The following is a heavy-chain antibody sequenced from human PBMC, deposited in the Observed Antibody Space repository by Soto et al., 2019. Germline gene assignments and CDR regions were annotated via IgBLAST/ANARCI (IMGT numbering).Heavy chain of an antibody. Sequence: QVQLQESGPGLVKPSETLSLTCTVSGGSISSYYWSWIRQPAGKGLEWIGRIYTSGSTNYNPSLKSRVTMSVDTSKNQFSLKLSSVTAADTAVYYWAREDYSNYTTNSPYFDYWGQGTLVTVSS. CDR3: AREDYSNYTTNSPYFDY. J-gene: IGHJ4*02. D-gene: IGHD4-4*01. V-gene: IGHV4-4*07. CDR1: GGSISSYY. CDR2: IYTSGST.